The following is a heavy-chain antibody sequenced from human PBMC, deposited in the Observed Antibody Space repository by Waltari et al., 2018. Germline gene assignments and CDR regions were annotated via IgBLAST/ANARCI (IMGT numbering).Heavy chain of an antibody. CDR2: INHSGST. D-gene: IGHD6-19*01. V-gene: IGHV4-34*01. CDR3: ARAIAVAGKEGYYFDY. J-gene: IGHJ4*02. Sequence: QVQLQQWGAGLLKPSETLSLTCAVYGGSFSGYYWSWIRQPPGKGLEWIGEINHSGSTNYNPSLKSRVTISVDTSKNQFSLKLSSVTAADTAVYYCARAIAVAGKEGYYFDYWGQGTLVTVSS. CDR1: GGSFSGYY.